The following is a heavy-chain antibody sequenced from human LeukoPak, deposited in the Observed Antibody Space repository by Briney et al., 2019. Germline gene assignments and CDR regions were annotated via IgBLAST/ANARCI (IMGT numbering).Heavy chain of an antibody. J-gene: IGHJ5*02. CDR2: INSDGSST. Sequence: GGSLRLSCAASGFTFSSYWMHWVRQAPGKGLVWVSRINSDGSSTSYADSVKGRFTISRDNAKNTLYLQMNSLRAEDTAVYYCAASLPNIVVVPAAKGPFGSWGQGTLVTVPS. D-gene: IGHD2-2*01. V-gene: IGHV3-74*01. CDR1: GFTFSSYW. CDR3: AASLPNIVVVPAAKGPFGS.